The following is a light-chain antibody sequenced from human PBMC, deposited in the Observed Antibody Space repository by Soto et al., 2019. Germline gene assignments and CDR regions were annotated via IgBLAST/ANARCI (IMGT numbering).Light chain of an antibody. CDR3: SSYTSSDIYV. J-gene: IGLJ1*01. Sequence: QSVLTQPTSVSGSPGQSITISCTGTSSDVGGYNYASWYQQHPGKAPKVMIYEVSRRPSGVSNRFSGSKSGNTASLTISGLQAEDEADYYCSSYTSSDIYVFGTGTKLTVL. V-gene: IGLV2-14*01. CDR2: EVS. CDR1: SSDVGGYNY.